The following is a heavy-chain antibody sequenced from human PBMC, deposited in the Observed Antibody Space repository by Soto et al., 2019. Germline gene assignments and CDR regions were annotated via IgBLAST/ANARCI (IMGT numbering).Heavy chain of an antibody. CDR3: ARVDCSGGSCYSWNHYYYYGMDV. Sequence: ASVKVSCKASGYTFTSYGISWVRQAPGQGLEWMGWISAYNGNTNYSQKFQGRVTITRDTSASTAYMELSSLRSEDTAVYYCARVDCSGGSCYSWNHYYYYGMDVWGQGTTVTVSS. J-gene: IGHJ6*02. D-gene: IGHD2-15*01. CDR1: GYTFTSYG. CDR2: ISAYNGNT. V-gene: IGHV1-18*01.